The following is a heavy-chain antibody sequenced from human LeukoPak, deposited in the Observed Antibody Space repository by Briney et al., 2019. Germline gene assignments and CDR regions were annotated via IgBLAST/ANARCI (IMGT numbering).Heavy chain of an antibody. CDR1: GFTFSSYG. CDR3: ARGSSTAMPGSFDY. J-gene: IGHJ4*02. CDR2: IWYDGSNK. D-gene: IGHD5-18*01. V-gene: IGHV3-33*01. Sequence: GGSLRLSCAASGFTFSSYGMYWVRQAPGKGLEWVAVIWYDGSNKYYADSVKGRFTISRDNSKNTLYLQMNSLRAEDTAVYYCARGSSTAMPGSFDYWGQGTLVTVSS.